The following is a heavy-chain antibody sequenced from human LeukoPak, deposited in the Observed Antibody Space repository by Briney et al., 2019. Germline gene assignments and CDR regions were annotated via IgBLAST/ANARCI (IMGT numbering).Heavy chain of an antibody. D-gene: IGHD6-19*01. J-gene: IGHJ4*02. Sequence: PGGSLRLSCAASGFTFSSYSMNWVRQAPGKGLEWVSSISSSSSYIYYADSVKGRFTISRDNAKNSLYLQMNSLRAEDTAVYYCAGTFVKQWLAFDYWGQGTLVTVSS. CDR3: AGTFVKQWLAFDY. CDR2: ISSSSSYI. CDR1: GFTFSSYS. V-gene: IGHV3-21*01.